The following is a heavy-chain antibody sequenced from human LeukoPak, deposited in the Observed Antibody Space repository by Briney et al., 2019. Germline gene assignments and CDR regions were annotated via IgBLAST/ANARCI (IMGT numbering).Heavy chain of an antibody. CDR1: GFTFSSYA. CDR2: ITASGGNS. J-gene: IGHJ4*02. Sequence: GGSLRLSCAASGFTFSSYALSWVRQTPGKGLEWVSAITASGGNSYYTDSVKGRFTISRDISKSILYLQLNSLRAEDTAVYYCAKARRYTSDLDYWGQGTLVTVSS. D-gene: IGHD6-19*01. V-gene: IGHV3-23*01. CDR3: AKARRYTSDLDY.